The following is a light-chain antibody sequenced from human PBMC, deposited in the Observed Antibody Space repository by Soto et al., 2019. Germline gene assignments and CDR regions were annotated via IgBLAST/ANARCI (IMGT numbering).Light chain of an antibody. J-gene: IGLJ2*01. CDR2: EDN. V-gene: IGLV6-57*02. CDR1: NGNIASHY. Sequence: NFMLTQPHSVSESPGKTITISCTGNNGNIASHYVQWFQQRPGRAPTTVIYEDNNRPSGVPDRFSASVDGSSNSASLTISGLEPEDEADYFCQSFGDNAVVFGGGTKVTVL. CDR3: QSFGDNAVV.